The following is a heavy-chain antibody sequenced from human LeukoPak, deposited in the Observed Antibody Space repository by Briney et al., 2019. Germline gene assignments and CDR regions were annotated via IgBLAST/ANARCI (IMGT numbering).Heavy chain of an antibody. J-gene: IGHJ4*02. CDR1: GFTFSSYG. CDR2: ISTSGNTI. Sequence: PGGSLRLSCAASGFTFSSYGMSWVRQAPGKGLEWVSYISTSGNTIYYADSVKGRFTISRDNAKNSLYLQMNSLRAEDTAVYYCARSFAYWGQGTLVTVSS. CDR3: ARSFAY. V-gene: IGHV3-48*04.